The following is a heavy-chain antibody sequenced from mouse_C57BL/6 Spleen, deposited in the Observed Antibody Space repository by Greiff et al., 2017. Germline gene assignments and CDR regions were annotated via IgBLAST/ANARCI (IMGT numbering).Heavy chain of an antibody. D-gene: IGHD2-3*01. V-gene: IGHV2-9-1*01. J-gene: IGHJ2*01. CDR3: ARMGDGYYVLDY. CDR2: IWTGGGT. Sequence: QVQLQQSGPGLVAPSQSLSITCTVSGFSLTSYAISWVRQPPGKGLEWLGVIWTGGGTNYNSALKSRLSISKDNYKSQVFLKMNRLQTDETARDYCARMGDGYYVLDYWGQGTTLTVSA. CDR1: GFSLTSYA.